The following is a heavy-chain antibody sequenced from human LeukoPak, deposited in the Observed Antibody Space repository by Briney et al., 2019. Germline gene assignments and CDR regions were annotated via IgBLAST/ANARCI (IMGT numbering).Heavy chain of an antibody. J-gene: IGHJ4*02. CDR3: AKAETTRVVVTTDHFDF. D-gene: IGHD2-21*02. V-gene: IGHV3-23*01. CDR1: GFIFSSYA. CDR2: ISGSGSSS. Sequence: GGSLRLSCAASGFIFSSYAMSWVRQAPGKGLEWVSAISGSGSSSYYADSVKGRFTISGDNSKNTLYLQMNSLRAEDTAVYYCAKAETTRVVVTTDHFDFWGQGTLVTVSS.